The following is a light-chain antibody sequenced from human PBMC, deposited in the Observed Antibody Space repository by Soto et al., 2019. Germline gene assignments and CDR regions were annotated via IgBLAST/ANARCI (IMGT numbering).Light chain of an antibody. CDR3: QQYNSYSYT. CDR2: DAS. Sequence: DIQMTQSPSTLSASVGDRVTITCRASQTISSWLAWYQQKPGTAPKLLIYDASSLESGVPSRFSGSRSGTEFTLTISSLQPDDFATYYCQQYNSYSYTFGQGTKLEIK. CDR1: QTISSW. J-gene: IGKJ2*01. V-gene: IGKV1-5*01.